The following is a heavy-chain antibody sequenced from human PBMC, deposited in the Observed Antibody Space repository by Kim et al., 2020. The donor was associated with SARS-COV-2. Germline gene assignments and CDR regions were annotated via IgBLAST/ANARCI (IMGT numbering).Heavy chain of an antibody. CDR3: ARDPPTANPYIRTTGFERNWFDP. D-gene: IGHD1-1*01. V-gene: IGHV3-20*04. Sequence: GGSLRLSCAASGFTFDDYGMSWVRQAPGKGLEWVSGINWNGGSTGYADSVKGRFTISRDNAKNSLYLQMNSLRAEDTALYYCARDPPTANPYIRTTGFERNWFDPWGQGTLVTVSS. CDR2: INWNGGST. J-gene: IGHJ5*02. CDR1: GFTFDDYG.